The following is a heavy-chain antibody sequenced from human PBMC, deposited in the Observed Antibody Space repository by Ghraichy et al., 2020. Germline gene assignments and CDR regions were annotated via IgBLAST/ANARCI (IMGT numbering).Heavy chain of an antibody. D-gene: IGHD6-13*01. CDR3: ARDFEAAAGSYYYYGMDV. V-gene: IGHV6-1*01. CDR1: GDSVSSNSAA. CDR2: TYYRSKWYN. J-gene: IGHJ6*02. Sequence: SQTLSHTCAISGDSVSSNSAAWNWIRQSPSRGLEWLGRTYYRSKWYNDYAVSVKSRITINPDTSKNQFSLQLNSVTPEDTAVYYCARDFEAAAGSYYYYGMDVWGQGTTVTVSS.